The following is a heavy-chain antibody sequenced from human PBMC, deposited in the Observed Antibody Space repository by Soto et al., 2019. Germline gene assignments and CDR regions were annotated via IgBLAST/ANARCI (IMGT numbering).Heavy chain of an antibody. CDR3: ARLGPANILEWNYGMDV. CDR2: IYYSGST. J-gene: IGHJ6*02. D-gene: IGHD3-3*01. Sequence: QLQLQESGPGLVKPSETLSLTCTVSGGSISSSSYYWGWIRQPPGKGLEWIGSIYYSGSTYYNPSLKSRVTISVDTSKNQFSLKLSSVTAADTAVYYCARLGPANILEWNYGMDVWGQGTTVTVSS. CDR1: GGSISSSSYY. V-gene: IGHV4-39*01.